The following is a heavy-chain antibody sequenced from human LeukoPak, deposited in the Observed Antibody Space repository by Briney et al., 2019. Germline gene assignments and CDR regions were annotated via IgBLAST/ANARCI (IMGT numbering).Heavy chain of an antibody. J-gene: IGHJ5*02. D-gene: IGHD3-16*02. CDR2: FDPEDGET. Sequence: ASVKVSCKVSGYTLTELSMHWVRQAPGKGLEWMGGFDPEDGETIYAQKFQGRVTMTEDTSTDTAYMELSSLRSEDTAVYYCARGVIQYSWFDPWGQGTLVTVSS. CDR1: GYTLTELS. V-gene: IGHV1-24*01. CDR3: ARGVIQYSWFDP.